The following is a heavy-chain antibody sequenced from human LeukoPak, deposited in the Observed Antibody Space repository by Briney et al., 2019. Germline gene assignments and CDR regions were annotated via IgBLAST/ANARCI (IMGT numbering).Heavy chain of an antibody. CDR2: INHSGST. CDR3: ARGRPFHHIDY. V-gene: IGHV4-34*01. Sequence: SETLSLTCAVYGGSFSGYYWSWIRQPPGKGLEWIGEINHSGSTNYNPSLKSRVTISVDTSKNQFSLKLSSVTAADTAVYYCARGRPFHHIDYWGQGTLVTVSP. D-gene: IGHD3-3*02. CDR1: GGSFSGYY. J-gene: IGHJ4*02.